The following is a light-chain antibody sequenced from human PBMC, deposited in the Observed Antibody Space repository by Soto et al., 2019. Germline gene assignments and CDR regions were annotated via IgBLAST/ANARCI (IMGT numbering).Light chain of an antibody. Sequence: DVHMTQSPSTLSASLGGRGTITCRASQSISSWLAWYQQKPGKAPKLLIYDASSLESGVPSRFSGSGSGTEFTLTISSLQPDDFATYYCHQYNSYSTCTFGQGTKVDIK. CDR1: QSISSW. V-gene: IGKV1-5*01. CDR2: DAS. J-gene: IGKJ1*01. CDR3: HQYNSYSTCT.